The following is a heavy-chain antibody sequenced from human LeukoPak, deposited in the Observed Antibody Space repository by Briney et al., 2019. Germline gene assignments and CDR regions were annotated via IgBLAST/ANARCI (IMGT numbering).Heavy chain of an antibody. J-gene: IGHJ4*02. CDR3: ARGRPGAFDY. V-gene: IGHV4-34*01. Sequence: SETLSLTCTVSGGSISSSYWSWIRQPPGKGLEWIGEINHSGSTNYNPSLKSRVTISVDTSKNQFSLKLSSVTAADTAVYYCARGRPGAFDYWGQGTLVTVSS. CDR2: INHSGST. CDR1: GGSISSSY. D-gene: IGHD1-26*01.